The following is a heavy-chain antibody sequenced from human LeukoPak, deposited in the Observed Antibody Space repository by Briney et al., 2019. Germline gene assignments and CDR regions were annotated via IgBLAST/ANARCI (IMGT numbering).Heavy chain of an antibody. CDR2: IYYSGST. CDR3: ATLAAADYFDY. CDR1: GGSISSYY. Sequence: PSETLSLTCTVSGGSISSYYWSWIRQPPGKGLEWIGYIYYSGSTNYNPSLKSRVTISVDTSKNQFSLKLSSVTAADTAVYYCATLAAADYFDYWGQGTLVTVSS. D-gene: IGHD6-13*01. V-gene: IGHV4-59*08. J-gene: IGHJ4*02.